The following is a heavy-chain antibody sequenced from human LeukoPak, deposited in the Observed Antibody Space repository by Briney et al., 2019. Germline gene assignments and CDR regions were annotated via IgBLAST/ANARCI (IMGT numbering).Heavy chain of an antibody. V-gene: IGHV4-39*01. D-gene: IGHD1-7*01. Sequence: SETLSLTCTVSRGSISSIGYYWGWIRQPPGKGLEWIGTIYYGGSTYYNPSLKSRVTISIGPAENQFSLKLTSVTAADTAVYYCARPRYNWNSYLDDWSQGTLVTVSS. CDR1: RGSISSIGYY. J-gene: IGHJ4*02. CDR2: IYYGGST. CDR3: ARPRYNWNSYLDD.